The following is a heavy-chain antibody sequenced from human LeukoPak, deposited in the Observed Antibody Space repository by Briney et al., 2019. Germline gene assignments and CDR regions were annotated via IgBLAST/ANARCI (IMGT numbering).Heavy chain of an antibody. CDR1: GFTFNNYA. D-gene: IGHD1-14*01. V-gene: IGHV3-23*01. Sequence: GGSLRLSCAASGFTFNNYAMNWVRQAPGKGLEWVSSISGSGGNTYYADSVKGRFTISRDNSKNTLYLQMNSLRAEDTAVHYCAKPARTDAFDIWGQGTMITVSS. CDR3: AKPARTDAFDI. J-gene: IGHJ3*02. CDR2: ISGSGGNT.